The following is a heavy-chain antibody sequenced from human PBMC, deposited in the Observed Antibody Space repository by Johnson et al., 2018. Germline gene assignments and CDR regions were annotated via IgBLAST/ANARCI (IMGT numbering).Heavy chain of an antibody. V-gene: IGHV3-30*18. CDR1: GFTFSSYG. D-gene: IGHD5-18*01. CDR3: AKENKGYSYDIYYYYYMDG. J-gene: IGHJ6*03. CDR2: ISYDGSNK. Sequence: VQLLESGGGVVQPGRSLRLSCAASGFTFSSYGMHWVRQAPGKGLEWVAVISYDGSNKYYADSVNGRFTISRDNSKNTLYLQMNSLRAEDTAVYYCAKENKGYSYDIYYYYYMDGWGKGTTVTVSS.